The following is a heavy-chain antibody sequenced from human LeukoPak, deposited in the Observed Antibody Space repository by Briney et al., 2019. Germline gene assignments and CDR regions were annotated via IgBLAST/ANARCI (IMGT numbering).Heavy chain of an antibody. V-gene: IGHV3-30*02. CDR3: AKFWSGYYTEFGDAFDI. CDR2: IRYDGSNK. Sequence: GGSLRLSCAASGFTFSSYGMHWVRKAPGKGLEWVAFIRYDGSNKYYADSVKGRFTISRDNSKNTLYLQMNSLRAEDTAVYYCAKFWSGYYTEFGDAFDIWGQGTMVTVSS. D-gene: IGHD3-3*01. J-gene: IGHJ3*02. CDR1: GFTFSSYG.